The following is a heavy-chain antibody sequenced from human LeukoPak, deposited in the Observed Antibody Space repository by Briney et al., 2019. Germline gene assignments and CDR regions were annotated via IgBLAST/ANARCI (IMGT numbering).Heavy chain of an antibody. V-gene: IGHV4-59*12. CDR2: IYYSGST. CDR1: GGSISGYY. Sequence: SETLSLTCTVSGGSISGYYWSWIRQPPGKGLEWIGYIYYSGSTNYNPSLKSRVTISLDTSKNQFSLKLSSVTAADTAVYYCARDSSSSWFYWGQGTLVTVSS. J-gene: IGHJ4*02. D-gene: IGHD6-13*01. CDR3: ARDSSSSWFY.